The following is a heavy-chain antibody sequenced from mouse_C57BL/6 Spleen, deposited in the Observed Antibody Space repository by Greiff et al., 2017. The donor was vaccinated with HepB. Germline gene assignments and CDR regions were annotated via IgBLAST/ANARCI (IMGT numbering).Heavy chain of an antibody. D-gene: IGHD3-2*02. V-gene: IGHV2-2*01. CDR2: IWSGGST. Sequence: VQLVESGPGLVQPSQSLSITCTVSGFSLTSYGVHWVRQSPGKGLEWLGVIWSGGSTDYNAAFISRLSISKDNSKSQVFFKMNSLQADDTAIYYCARNRLSGFAMDYWGQGTSVTVSS. J-gene: IGHJ4*01. CDR1: GFSLTSYG. CDR3: ARNRLSGFAMDY.